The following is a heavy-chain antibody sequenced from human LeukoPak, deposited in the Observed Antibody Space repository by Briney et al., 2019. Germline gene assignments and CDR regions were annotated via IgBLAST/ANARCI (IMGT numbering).Heavy chain of an antibody. D-gene: IGHD6-19*01. CDR2: IYSGGSI. V-gene: IGHV3-66*01. CDR3: ARGGSGWFSGGIDY. Sequence: GGSLRLSCAASGFTFSNAWMSWVRQAPGTGLEWVSVIYSGGSIYYADSVKGRFTISRDNSKNTLYLQMNSLRAEDTAVYYCARGGSGWFSGGIDYWGQGTLVTVSS. CDR1: GFTFSNAW. J-gene: IGHJ4*02.